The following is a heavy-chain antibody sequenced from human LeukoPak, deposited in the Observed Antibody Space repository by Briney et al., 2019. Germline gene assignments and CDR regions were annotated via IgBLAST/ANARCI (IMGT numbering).Heavy chain of an antibody. CDR1: GLTFSIYA. CDR2: ISGSGRDT. CDR3: VKEYTGSFYNFENWFDP. D-gene: IGHD3-10*01. V-gene: IGHV3-23*01. J-gene: IGHJ5*02. Sequence: PGGSLRLTCSAPGLTFSIYAMGWVRQAPGKGLQWVAGISGSGRDTYSAESVKGRFTISRDNVNNTVSLQMNSLRVEDTATYYCVKEYTGSFYNFENWFDPWGQGTVVTVSP.